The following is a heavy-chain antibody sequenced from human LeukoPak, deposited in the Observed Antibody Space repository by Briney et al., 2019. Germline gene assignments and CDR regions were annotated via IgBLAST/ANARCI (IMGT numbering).Heavy chain of an antibody. CDR2: IYYSGST. J-gene: IGHJ4*02. D-gene: IGHD6-13*01. Sequence: PSETLSLTCTVSGGSISSYYWSWIRQPPGKGLEWIGYIYYSGSTNYNPPLKSRVTISVATSKNQFSLKLSSVTAADTAVYYCARAGMGYYFDYWGQGTLVTVSS. V-gene: IGHV4-59*01. CDR1: GGSISSYY. CDR3: ARAGMGYYFDY.